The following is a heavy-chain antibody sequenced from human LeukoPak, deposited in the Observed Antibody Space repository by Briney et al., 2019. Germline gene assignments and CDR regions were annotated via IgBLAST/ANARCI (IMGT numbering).Heavy chain of an antibody. J-gene: IGHJ4*02. CDR1: GFTFSIYN. CDR3: VRGGGSSFLPGY. Sequence: GGSLRLSCAASGFTFSIYNMNWVRQAPGKGLEWVSSISYSSTYIYYADSVNGRFTIARDNAKDSLYLQMNSLSAEDTAVYYCVRGGGSSFLPGYWGQGTLVTVSS. CDR2: ISYSSTYI. D-gene: IGHD3-10*01. V-gene: IGHV3-21*01.